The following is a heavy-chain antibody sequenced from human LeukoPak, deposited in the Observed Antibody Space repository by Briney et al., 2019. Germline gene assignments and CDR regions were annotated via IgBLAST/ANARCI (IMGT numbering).Heavy chain of an antibody. D-gene: IGHD3-22*01. Sequence: ASVKVSCKVSGYTLTELSIHWVQQAPGKGLEWMGGFDPEDGETIYAQKFQGRVTMTEDTSTDTAYMEMSSLRSDDTAVYYCAIVVDYHDSSGYYLDYWGQGTLVTVSS. CDR3: AIVVDYHDSSGYYLDY. CDR1: GYTLTELS. CDR2: FDPEDGET. J-gene: IGHJ4*02. V-gene: IGHV1-24*01.